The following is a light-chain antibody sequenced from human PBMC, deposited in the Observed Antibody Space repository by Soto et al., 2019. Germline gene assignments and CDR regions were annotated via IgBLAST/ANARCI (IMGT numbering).Light chain of an antibody. CDR1: QVIGTY. Sequence: DIQMTQSPSSLSASVGDSFTITCQASQVIGTYLSWYQQRSGKTPKLLIYDASSLETGVSSRFSGSGSGTDFTFTISSLQPEDFATYYCQQYDTLPLTFGGGTKVDIK. CDR3: QQYDTLPLT. J-gene: IGKJ4*01. V-gene: IGKV1-33*01. CDR2: DAS.